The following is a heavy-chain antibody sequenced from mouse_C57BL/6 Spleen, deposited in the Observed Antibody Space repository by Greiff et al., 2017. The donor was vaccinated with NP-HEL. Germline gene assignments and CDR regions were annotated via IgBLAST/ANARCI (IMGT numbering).Heavy chain of an antibody. CDR2: INPNNGGT. CDR3: ARGGSGYPLAY. V-gene: IGHV1-26*01. CDR1: GYTFTDYY. Sequence: EVQLQQSGPELVKPGASVKISCKASGYTFTDYYMNWVKQSHGKSLEWIGDINPNNGGTSYNQKFKGKATLTVDKSSSTAYMELRSLTSEDSAVYYCARGGSGYPLAYWGQGTLVTVSA. J-gene: IGHJ3*01. D-gene: IGHD3-2*02.